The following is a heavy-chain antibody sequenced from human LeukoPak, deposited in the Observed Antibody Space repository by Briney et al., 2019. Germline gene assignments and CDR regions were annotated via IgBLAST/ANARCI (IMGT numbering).Heavy chain of an antibody. CDR2: INPNSGAS. Sequence: ASVKVSCKASGYTFTGYYMHWVRQAPGQGLEWMGWINPNSGASNYAQKFQGRVTMTRDTSISTAYMELSRLRSDDTAVYYCAREQSITDNWFDPWAREPWSPSPQ. V-gene: IGHV1-2*02. CDR1: GYTFTGYY. D-gene: IGHD6-6*01. CDR3: AREQSITDNWFDP. J-gene: IGHJ5*02.